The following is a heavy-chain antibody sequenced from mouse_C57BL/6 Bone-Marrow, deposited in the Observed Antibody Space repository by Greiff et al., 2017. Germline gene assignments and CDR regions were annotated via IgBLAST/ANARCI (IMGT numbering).Heavy chain of an antibody. Sequence: VQLQQSGAELARPGASVKMSCKASGYTFTSYTMHWVKQRPGQGLEWIGYITPSSGYTKYNQKFKDKATLTADKSSSTAYMQLSSLTSEDSAVYYCARDYYGSSSVAYWGQGTLVTVSA. CDR3: ARDYYGSSSVAY. J-gene: IGHJ3*01. D-gene: IGHD1-1*01. CDR1: GYTFTSYT. V-gene: IGHV1-4*01. CDR2: ITPSSGYT.